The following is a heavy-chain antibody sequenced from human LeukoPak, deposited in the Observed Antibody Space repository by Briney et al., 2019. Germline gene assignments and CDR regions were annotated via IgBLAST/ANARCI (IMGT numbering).Heavy chain of an antibody. J-gene: IGHJ6*03. Sequence: SETLSLTCTVSGGSTSSSSHYWGWIRQPPGKGLEWIGSIYYSGSTYYSPSLESRITISVDTSKNHFSLKLSSVTAADTAVYYCARHPLRGSGTYYRDYYYYMDVWGKGTTVTVSS. CDR3: ARHPLRGSGTYYRDYYYYMDV. D-gene: IGHD3-10*01. CDR1: GGSTSSSSHY. CDR2: IYYSGST. V-gene: IGHV4-39*01.